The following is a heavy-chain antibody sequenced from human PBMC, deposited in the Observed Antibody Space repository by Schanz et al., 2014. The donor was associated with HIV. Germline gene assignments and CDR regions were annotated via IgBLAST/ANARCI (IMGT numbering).Heavy chain of an antibody. D-gene: IGHD3-10*01. CDR2: ISATGAYM. Sequence: EVQLAESGGGLVKPGGSLRLSCAASGLTISNYSMNWVRQAPGRRLEWVAFISATGAYMYYADSVKGRFTSSRDNSKNTVFSQMNSLRAQDTAVYSCAKDLRSTMVRAGGNMDVWGQGTPVTVSS. J-gene: IGHJ6*02. CDR3: AKDLRSTMVRAGGNMDV. V-gene: IGHV3-21*02. CDR1: GLTISNYS.